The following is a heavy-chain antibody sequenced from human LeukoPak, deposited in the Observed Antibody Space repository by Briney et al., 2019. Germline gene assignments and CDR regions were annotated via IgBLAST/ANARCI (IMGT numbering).Heavy chain of an antibody. J-gene: IGHJ4*02. CDR3: ARGRRWLQGY. CDR2: IYYSGST. D-gene: IGHD5-18*01. Sequence: PSETLSLTCTVSGGSISSYYWSWIRQPPGKGLEWIGYIYYSGSTNYNPSLKSRVTISVDTSKNQFSLKLSSVTAADTAVYYCARGRRWLQGYWGQGTLVTVSS. CDR1: GGSISSYY. V-gene: IGHV4-59*12.